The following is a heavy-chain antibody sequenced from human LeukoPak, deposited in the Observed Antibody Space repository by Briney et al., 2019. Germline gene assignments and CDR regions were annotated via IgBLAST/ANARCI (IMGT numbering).Heavy chain of an antibody. V-gene: IGHV3-23*01. CDR3: ARTYGERAPFDY. J-gene: IGHJ4*02. CDR1: AFTFSNYA. CDR2: VSGSGGST. D-gene: IGHD1-1*01. Sequence: GGSLRLSCAASAFTFSNYAMSWVRQAPGKGLEWVSGVSGSGGSTYYADSVKGRFTISRDNSKNTLYLQMNRLRAEDTAVYYCARTYGERAPFDYWGQGTPVTVSS.